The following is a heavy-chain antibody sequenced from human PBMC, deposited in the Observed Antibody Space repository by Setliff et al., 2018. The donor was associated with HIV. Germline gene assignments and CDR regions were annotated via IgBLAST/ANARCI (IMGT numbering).Heavy chain of an antibody. Sequence: ASVKVSCKPSGYTFIGQLMHWVRQAPGQGLEWMGLLNPNTGSTTYAQKFQGRVTMTRDTSANTFYMEMSSLRSEDTAVYYCATDYTSSFDYWGQGTLVTVSS. CDR3: ATDYTSSFDY. CDR2: LNPNTGST. D-gene: IGHD6-13*01. J-gene: IGHJ4*02. V-gene: IGHV1-46*01. CDR1: GYTFIGQL.